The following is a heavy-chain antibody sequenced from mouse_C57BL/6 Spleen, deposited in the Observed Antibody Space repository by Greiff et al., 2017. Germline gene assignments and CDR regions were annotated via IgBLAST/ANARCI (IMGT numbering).Heavy chain of an antibody. CDR2: IDPSDSYT. CDR3: ARRLANLGWYFDV. Sequence: QVQLQQPGAELVMPGASVKLSCKASGYTFTSYWMHWVKQRPGQGLEWIGEIDPSDSYTNYNQKFKGKSTLTVDKSSSTAYMQLSSLTSEDSAVYYCARRLANLGWYFDVWGTGTTVTVSS. CDR1: GYTFTSYW. D-gene: IGHD4-1*01. J-gene: IGHJ1*03. V-gene: IGHV1-69*01.